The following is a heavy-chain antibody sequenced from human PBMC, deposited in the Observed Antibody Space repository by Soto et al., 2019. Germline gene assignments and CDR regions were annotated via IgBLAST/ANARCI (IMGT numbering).Heavy chain of an antibody. V-gene: IGHV1-46*01. D-gene: IGHD2-15*01. CDR3: AGGCGGIYGNGGSCQTGDH. Sequence: ASVTVSCKASGYTHTRYSMHWVRQAPGQGLEWMGTVNPSGPSSTYALKFRDRLIMTTDTSTSIDYKKMSSLRSDDTAVYFCAGGCGGIYGNGGSCQTGDHWGQGTLVTVSS. CDR1: GYTHTRYS. J-gene: IGHJ5*02. CDR2: VNPSGPSS.